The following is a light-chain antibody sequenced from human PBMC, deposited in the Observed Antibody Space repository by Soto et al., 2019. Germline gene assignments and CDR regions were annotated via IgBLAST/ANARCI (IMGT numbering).Light chain of an antibody. CDR1: QSISSY. V-gene: IGKV1-39*01. Sequence: DIQMTQSPSSLSASVGDRVTITCRASQSISSYLNWYQQKPGKAPKLLTYAASSLQSGVPSRFSGSGSGTDFTLTISNLQPEDFATYYCQQLYSHPLTFGGGTKV. CDR3: QQLYSHPLT. CDR2: AAS. J-gene: IGKJ4*01.